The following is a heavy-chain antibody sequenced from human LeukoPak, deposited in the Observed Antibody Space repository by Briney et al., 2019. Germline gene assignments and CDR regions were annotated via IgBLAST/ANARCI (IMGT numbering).Heavy chain of an antibody. Sequence: PSQTLSLTRSGSGGSISTYYWNWIRQPAGKELEWIGHIYDSGKTNYNPSLRGRATISVDGSRNLFSLKLNSVTAADTAVYYCARDYIVHTGVVAFDIWGQGTMVTVSS. CDR2: IYDSGKT. CDR1: GGSISTYY. CDR3: ARDYIVHTGVVAFDI. V-gene: IGHV4-4*07. J-gene: IGHJ3*02. D-gene: IGHD5-12*01.